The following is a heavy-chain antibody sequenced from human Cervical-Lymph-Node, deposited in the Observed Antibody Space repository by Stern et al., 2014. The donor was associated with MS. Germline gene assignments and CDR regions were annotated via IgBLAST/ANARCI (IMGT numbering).Heavy chain of an antibody. D-gene: IGHD3-10*01. V-gene: IGHV1-69*09. CDR1: GGTFSSQT. CDR2: IIPMFGLT. J-gene: IGHJ6*02. Sequence: QLVQSGPEVKEPGSSVKVSCKASGGTFSSQTVAWVRQARGQGLQWMGTIIPMFGLTTYTQTFQDRITLTADKATGTAYLDLNSLASDDTAVYYCARVRASAGVYYAMDVWGQGTPVIVSS. CDR3: ARVRASAGVYYAMDV.